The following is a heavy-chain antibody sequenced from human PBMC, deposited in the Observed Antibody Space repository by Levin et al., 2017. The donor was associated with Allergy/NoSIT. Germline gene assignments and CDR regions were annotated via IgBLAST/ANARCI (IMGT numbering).Heavy chain of an antibody. D-gene: IGHD3-10*01. Sequence: GGSLRLSCAASGLTFSNYWMSWVRQAPGKGLEWGENRNKDGREKNEVDSVKGRFTISRDNAENSLYLQMNSLRAEDTAVYYCARDGSGSYYLYWGQGILVTVSS. CDR2: RNKDGREK. V-gene: IGHV3-7*04. J-gene: IGHJ4*02. CDR3: ARDGSGSYYLY. CDR1: GLTFSNYW.